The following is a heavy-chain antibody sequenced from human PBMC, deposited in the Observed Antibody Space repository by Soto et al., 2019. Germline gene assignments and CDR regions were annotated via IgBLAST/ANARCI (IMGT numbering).Heavy chain of an antibody. CDR2: ISYDGSDK. CDR3: ARDYSSYGPFDY. D-gene: IGHD5-18*01. CDR1: GFTFSSYA. V-gene: IGHV3-30-3*01. J-gene: IGHJ4*02. Sequence: GGSLSLSCAASGFTFSSYAMHWVRQAPGKGLEWVALISYDGSDKDYADSVKGRFTISRDNSRNTLFLQMNSLRAEDTAVYYCARDYSSYGPFDYWGQGT.